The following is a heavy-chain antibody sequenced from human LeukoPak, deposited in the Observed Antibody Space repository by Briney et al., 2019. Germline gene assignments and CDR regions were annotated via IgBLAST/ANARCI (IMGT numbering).Heavy chain of an antibody. Sequence: GGSLRLSCAASGFTVSGTYMSWVRQAPGKGLEWVSVIYTGGSTYYADSVKGRFTISRDNSKNALYLQMNSLRAEDTAVYYCARDSRSSHYFDYWGQGTLVTVSS. J-gene: IGHJ4*02. CDR3: ARDSRSSHYFDY. CDR2: IYTGGST. CDR1: GFTVSGTY. D-gene: IGHD3-10*01. V-gene: IGHV3-66*01.